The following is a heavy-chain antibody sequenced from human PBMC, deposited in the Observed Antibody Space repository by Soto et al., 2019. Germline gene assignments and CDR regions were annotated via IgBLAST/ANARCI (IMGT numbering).Heavy chain of an antibody. J-gene: IGHJ6*02. D-gene: IGHD1-7*01. Sequence: QVQLVQSGAEVKKPGASVKVSCKASGYTFTSYDINWVRQATGQGLELMGWMNPNSGNTGYAQKFQGRVTMTRNTSISTAYMELSSLRSEDTAVYYCASRAGTTYYYYYGMDVWGQGTTVTVSS. CDR3: ASRAGTTYYYYYGMDV. V-gene: IGHV1-8*01. CDR2: MNPNSGNT. CDR1: GYTFTSYD.